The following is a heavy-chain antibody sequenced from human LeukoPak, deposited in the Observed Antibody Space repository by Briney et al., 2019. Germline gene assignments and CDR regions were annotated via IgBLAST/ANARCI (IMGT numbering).Heavy chain of an antibody. J-gene: IGHJ2*01. CDR3: AREGLYYYDTHGHWYFDL. D-gene: IGHD3-22*01. Sequence: SETLSLTCTVSGGSISDYYWSWIRQPAGKGLEWIGRIYTSGSTNYNPSLKSRVTISVDTSKNQFSLKLSSVTAADTAVYYCAREGLYYYDTHGHWYFDLWGRGTLVTVSS. CDR2: IYTSGST. V-gene: IGHV4-4*07. CDR1: GGSISDYY.